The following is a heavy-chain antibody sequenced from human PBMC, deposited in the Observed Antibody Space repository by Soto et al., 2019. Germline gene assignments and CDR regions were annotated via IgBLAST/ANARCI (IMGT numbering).Heavy chain of an antibody. V-gene: IGHV3-23*01. CDR2: ISGSGSDT. CDR1: GFTFSSYA. D-gene: IGHD3-10*01. CDR3: APDRLAGGSGVRFDP. J-gene: IGHJ5*02. Sequence: EVQLLESGGGLVQPGGSLRLSCAASGFTFSSYAMSWVRQAPGKGLEWVSAISGSGSDTYYAGSVKGRFTISRDNSKNTLYLQLNSMRDEDAALYYCAPDRLAGGSGVRFDPWGQGTLVTVSS.